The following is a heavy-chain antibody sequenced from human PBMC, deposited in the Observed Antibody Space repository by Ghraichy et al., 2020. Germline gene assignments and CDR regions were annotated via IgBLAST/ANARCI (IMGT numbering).Heavy chain of an antibody. CDR2: IIPIFGTA. CDR3: ARATTIFGVVMSFQGMDV. V-gene: IGHV1-69*13. J-gene: IGHJ6*02. CDR1: GDTFSSYA. Sequence: SVKVSCKASGDTFSSYAISWVRQAPGQGLEWMGGIIPIFGTANYAQKFQGRVTITADESTSTAYMELSSLRSEDTAVYYCARATTIFGVVMSFQGMDVWGQGTTVTVSS. D-gene: IGHD3-3*01.